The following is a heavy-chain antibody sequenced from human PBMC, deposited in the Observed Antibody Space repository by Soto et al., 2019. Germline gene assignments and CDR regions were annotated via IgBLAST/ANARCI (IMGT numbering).Heavy chain of an antibody. CDR3: ARSYGDCFDY. D-gene: IGHD4-17*01. V-gene: IGHV4-59*08. CDR1: GGSISSYY. CDR2: IYYSGST. Sequence: SETLSLTCTVSGGSISSYYWSWIRQPPGKGLEWIGYIYYSGSTNYNPSLKSRVTISVDTSKNQFSLKLSSVTAADTAVYYCARSYGDCFDYWGQRTLVTVSS. J-gene: IGHJ4*02.